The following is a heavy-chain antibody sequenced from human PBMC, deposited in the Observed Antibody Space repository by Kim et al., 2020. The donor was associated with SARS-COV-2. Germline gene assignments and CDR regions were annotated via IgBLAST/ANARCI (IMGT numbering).Heavy chain of an antibody. V-gene: IGHV4-39*01. D-gene: IGHD3-22*01. Sequence: SETLSLTCTVSGGSISSSSYYWGWIRQPPGKGLEWIGSIYYSGSTYYNPSLKSRVTISVDTSKNQFSLKLSSVTAADTAVYYCTRGPPSSGFDYWGQGTLVTVSS. CDR2: IYYSGST. CDR3: TRGPPSSGFDY. CDR1: GGSISSSSYY. J-gene: IGHJ4*02.